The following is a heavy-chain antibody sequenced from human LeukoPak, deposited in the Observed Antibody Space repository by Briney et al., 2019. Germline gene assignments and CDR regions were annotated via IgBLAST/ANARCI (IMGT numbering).Heavy chain of an antibody. CDR2: ISGSGGST. Sequence: GGSLRLSCAASGFTFSSYAMSWVRQAPGKGLEWVSAISGSGGSTYYADSVKGRFTISRDNSKNTLYLQMNSLRAEDTAVYYCISDVRSDVFDYWGQGTLVTVSS. J-gene: IGHJ4*02. D-gene: IGHD1-14*01. V-gene: IGHV3-23*01. CDR1: GFTFSSYA. CDR3: ISDVRSDVFDY.